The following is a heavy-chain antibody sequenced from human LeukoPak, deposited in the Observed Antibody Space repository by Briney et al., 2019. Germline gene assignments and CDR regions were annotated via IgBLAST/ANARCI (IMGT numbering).Heavy chain of an antibody. CDR1: GFTFSSYA. CDR2: ISGSGGST. D-gene: IGHD6-19*01. V-gene: IGHV3-23*01. J-gene: IGHJ4*02. Sequence: GGSLRLPCAASGFTFSSYAMSWVRQAPGKGLEWVSTISGSGGSTYYADSVKGRFTISRDNSKNTLYLQMNSLRAEDTAVYYCAKARDSSGSFGFDYWGQGTLVTVSS. CDR3: AKARDSSGSFGFDY.